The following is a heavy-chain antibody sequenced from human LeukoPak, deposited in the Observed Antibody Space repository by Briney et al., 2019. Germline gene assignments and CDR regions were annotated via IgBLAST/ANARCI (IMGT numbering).Heavy chain of an antibody. CDR2: IKQDGSEK. V-gene: IGHV3-7*01. Sequence: PGGSLGLSCVASGFAFSSYLMNWVRQAPGERLEGVAKIKQDGSEKFYVDSVKGRFTISRDNAKNSLCLQMNSLRVEDTAVYYCARGYYGMDVWGQGTTVTVSS. J-gene: IGHJ6*02. CDR1: GFAFSSYL. CDR3: ARGYYGMDV.